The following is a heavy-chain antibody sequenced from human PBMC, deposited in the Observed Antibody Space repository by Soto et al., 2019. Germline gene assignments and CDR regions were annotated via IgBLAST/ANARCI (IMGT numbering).Heavy chain of an antibody. CDR1: GDSVSSNSAA. Sequence: SQTLSLTCAISGDSVSSNSAAWNWVRQSPSRGLEWLGRTYYRSKWYNDYAVSVKSRITINPDTSKNQFSLQLNSVTPEDTAVYYCARGAFLKYSSGWYVEDDWGQGTLVTVSS. J-gene: IGHJ4*02. CDR3: ARGAFLKYSSGWYVEDD. D-gene: IGHD6-19*01. CDR2: TYYRSKWYN. V-gene: IGHV6-1*01.